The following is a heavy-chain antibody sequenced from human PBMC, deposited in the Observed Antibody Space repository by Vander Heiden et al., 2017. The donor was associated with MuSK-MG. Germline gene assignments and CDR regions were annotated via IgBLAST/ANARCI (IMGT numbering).Heavy chain of an antibody. CDR1: GGSISRSSYY. Sequence: QLPLQASGPGLVKPSDTLSLTCTVSGGSISRSSYYFGWRPQPPGKGLEWIGSIYYSGSTYYNPSIKSRVTISVYTSKNQFSLKLSSVTAADTAVYYCARWEGPDHIVVVPAVPELGAFDIWGEGTMVNVSS. CDR2: IYYSGST. J-gene: IGHJ3*02. D-gene: IGHD2-2*01. V-gene: IGHV4-39*01. CDR3: ARWEGPDHIVVVPAVPELGAFDI.